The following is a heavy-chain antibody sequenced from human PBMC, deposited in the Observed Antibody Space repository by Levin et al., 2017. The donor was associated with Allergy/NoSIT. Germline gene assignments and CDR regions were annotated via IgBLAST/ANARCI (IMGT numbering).Heavy chain of an antibody. Sequence: GESLKISCEASGYTFIDYFIHWVRQAPGQGLEWMGWINPNSGGTKYAEKFQGRVTMTRDTSITTAYMELSRLGSDDTAVYYCARVKYYYDSNGYYYYYGKDVWGQGTTVTVSS. D-gene: IGHD3-22*01. J-gene: IGHJ6*02. CDR1: GYTFIDYF. V-gene: IGHV1-2*02. CDR3: ARVKYYYDSNGYYYYYGKDV. CDR2: INPNSGGT.